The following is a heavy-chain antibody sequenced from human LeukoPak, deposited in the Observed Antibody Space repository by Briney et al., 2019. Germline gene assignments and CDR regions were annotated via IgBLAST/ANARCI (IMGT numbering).Heavy chain of an antibody. CDR1: GFTFSSYW. D-gene: IGHD5-12*01. Sequence: GGSLRLSCTISGFTFSSYWMSWVRQAPGKGLEWVANVKQDGSEKYYVDSLRGRFTISRDNAKKSVYLQMNALRAEDTAVYYCARDQVDSGYQDWGQGTLVTVSS. V-gene: IGHV3-7*01. CDR3: ARDQVDSGYQD. J-gene: IGHJ4*02. CDR2: VKQDGSEK.